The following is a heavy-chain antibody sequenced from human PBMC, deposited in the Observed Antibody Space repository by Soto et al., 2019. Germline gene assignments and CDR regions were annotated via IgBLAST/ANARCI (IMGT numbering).Heavy chain of an antibody. Sequence: GGSLRLSCAASGFTFSSYAMTWVRQAPGKGLEWVSGITGSGGGTYYADSVKGRFTISRDNSKNAVYLQMNSLRVEDTAVYYCAAQPRFGELSPDYYGMDAWGQGTTVTVSS. J-gene: IGHJ6*02. D-gene: IGHD3-10*01. CDR1: GFTFSSYA. CDR3: AAQPRFGELSPDYYGMDA. V-gene: IGHV3-23*01. CDR2: ITGSGGGT.